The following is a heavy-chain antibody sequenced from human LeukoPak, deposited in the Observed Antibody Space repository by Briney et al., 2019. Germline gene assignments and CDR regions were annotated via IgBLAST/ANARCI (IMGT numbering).Heavy chain of an antibody. V-gene: IGHV4-34*01. CDR2: INHSGST. CDR3: ARGYYYDSSGHFDY. J-gene: IGHJ4*02. D-gene: IGHD3-22*01. Sequence: KPSETLSLTCAVCGGSFSGYYWSWIRQPPGKGLEWIGEINHSGSTNYNPSLKSRVTISVDTSKNQFSLKLSSVTAADTAVYYCARGYYYDSSGHFDYWGQGTLVTVSS. CDR1: GGSFSGYY.